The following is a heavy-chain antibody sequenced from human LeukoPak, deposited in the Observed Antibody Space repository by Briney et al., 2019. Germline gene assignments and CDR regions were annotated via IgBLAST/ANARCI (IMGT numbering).Heavy chain of an antibody. CDR1: GFTFSNYR. CDR3: AKSGEFLSSYYYYGMDV. CDR2: ISSGSSYI. D-gene: IGHD3-10*01. V-gene: IGHV3-21*04. J-gene: IGHJ6*02. Sequence: PGGSLRLSCAASGFTFSNYRMNWVRQAPGKGLEWVSSISSGSSYIYYADSVKGRFTISRDNSKNTLYLQVNSLRAEDTAVYFCAKSGEFLSSYYYYGMDVRGQGTTVTVSS.